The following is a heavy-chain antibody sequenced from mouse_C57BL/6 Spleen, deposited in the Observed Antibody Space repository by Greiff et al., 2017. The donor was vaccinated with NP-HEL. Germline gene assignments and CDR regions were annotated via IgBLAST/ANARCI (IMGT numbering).Heavy chain of an antibody. J-gene: IGHJ2*01. CDR1: GYTFTSYW. V-gene: IGHV1-7*01. D-gene: IGHD1-1*01. CDR3: ARGLPGSSYYFDY. Sequence: VQLQQSGAELAKPGASVKLSCKASGYTFTSYWMHWVKQRPGQGLEWIGYINPSSGYTKYNQKFKDKATLTADKSSRTAYMQLSSLTYEDSAVYYCARGLPGSSYYFDYWGQGTTLTVSS. CDR2: INPSSGYT.